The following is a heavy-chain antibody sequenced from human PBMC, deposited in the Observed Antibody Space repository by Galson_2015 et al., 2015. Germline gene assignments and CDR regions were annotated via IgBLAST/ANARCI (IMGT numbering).Heavy chain of an antibody. CDR3: ARVVRGTRYYYGMDV. D-gene: IGHD5-24*01. Sequence: SVKVSCKASGYTFTGYYMHWVRQAPGQGLEWMGWINPNSGGTNYAQKFQGWVTMTRDTSISTAYMELSRLRSDDTAVYYCARVVRGTRYYYGMDVWGQGTTVTVSS. CDR2: INPNSGGT. J-gene: IGHJ6*02. V-gene: IGHV1-2*04. CDR1: GYTFTGYY.